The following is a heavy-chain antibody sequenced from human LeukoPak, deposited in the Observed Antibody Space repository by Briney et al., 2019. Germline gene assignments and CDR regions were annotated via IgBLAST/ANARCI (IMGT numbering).Heavy chain of an antibody. D-gene: IGHD3-22*01. J-gene: IGHJ6*02. CDR3: ARAVSGVNYYDSSGPRYGMDV. Sequence: PGGSLRLSCAASGFTFSDYYMSWIRQAPGKGLEWVSYISSSGSTIYYADSVKGRFTISRDNAKNSLYLQMGSLRAEDMAVYYCARAVSGVNYYDSSGPRYGMDVWGQGTTVTVSS. CDR2: ISSSGSTI. V-gene: IGHV3-11*04. CDR1: GFTFSDYY.